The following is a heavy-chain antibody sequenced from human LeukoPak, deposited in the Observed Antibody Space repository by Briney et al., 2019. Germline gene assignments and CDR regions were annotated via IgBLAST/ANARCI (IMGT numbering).Heavy chain of an antibody. CDR1: GYTFTSYD. CDR3: ARSGRLLLWFGELLSGAPYFDY. J-gene: IGHJ4*02. V-gene: IGHV1-8*01. Sequence: GASVKASCKASGYTFTSYDINWVRQATGQGLEWMGWMNPSSGNTGYAQKFQGRVTMTRNTSISTAYMELSSLRSEDTAVYYCARSGRLLLWFGELLSGAPYFDYWGQGTLVTVSS. CDR2: MNPSSGNT. D-gene: IGHD3-10*01.